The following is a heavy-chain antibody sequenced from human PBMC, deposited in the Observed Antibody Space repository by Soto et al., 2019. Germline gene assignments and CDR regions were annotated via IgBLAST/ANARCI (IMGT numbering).Heavy chain of an antibody. D-gene: IGHD1-26*01. J-gene: IGHJ4*02. V-gene: IGHV4-34*01. CDR1: GGSFSGYY. CDR2: INHSGST. Sequence: PSETLSLTCAVYGGSFSGYYWSWIRQPPGKGLEWIGEINHSGSTNYNPSLKSRVTISVDTSKNQFSLKLSSVTAADTAVYYCARGKIVGAPLYFDYWGQGILVTVT. CDR3: ARGKIVGAPLYFDY.